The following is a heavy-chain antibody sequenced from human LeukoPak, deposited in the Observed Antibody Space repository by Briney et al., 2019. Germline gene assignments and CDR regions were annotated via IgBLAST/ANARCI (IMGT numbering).Heavy chain of an antibody. CDR1: GFIFSHYW. D-gene: IGHD4-17*01. CDR2: IKLFGDEQ. V-gene: IGHV3-7*01. J-gene: IGHJ5*02. CDR3: ARALTTDHSGRWFDP. Sequence: GGSLRLSCAGSGFIFSHYWMSWLRQAPGKGPEWVANIKLFGDEQYYGDSVKGRFIISRDNAKKSLYLQMHSLRADDRAVYYCARALTTDHSGRWFDPWRQGTLVTVFS.